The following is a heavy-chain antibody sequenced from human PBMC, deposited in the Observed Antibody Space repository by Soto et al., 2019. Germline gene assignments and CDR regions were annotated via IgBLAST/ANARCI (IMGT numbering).Heavy chain of an antibody. CDR3: ARDVGQQLFDY. Sequence: QVQLVQSGAEVKKPGASVKVPCKASGYTFTSYGISWVRQAPGQGLEWMGWISAYNGNKKYAQKLQGRVSMTTDTPTSTAYMELRSQRSDDTAVYYCARDVGQQLFDYWGQGTLVTVSS. CDR2: ISAYNGNK. CDR1: GYTFTSYG. D-gene: IGHD6-13*01. V-gene: IGHV1-18*01. J-gene: IGHJ4*02.